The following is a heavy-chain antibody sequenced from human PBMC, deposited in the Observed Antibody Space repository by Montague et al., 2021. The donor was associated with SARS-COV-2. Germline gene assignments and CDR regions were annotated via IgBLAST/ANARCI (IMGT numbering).Heavy chain of an antibody. Sequence: SETLSLTCSDSGGSISSDYWSWIRQSPGKGLEWIGYIYYRGATNYNPSLKSRVTFSIDTSKNQFSLKLISVTAADTAVYFCAREDRWNWFDPWGQGVLVTFSS. V-gene: IGHV4-59*01. D-gene: IGHD5-24*01. J-gene: IGHJ5*02. CDR1: GGSISSDY. CDR2: IYYRGAT. CDR3: AREDRWNWFDP.